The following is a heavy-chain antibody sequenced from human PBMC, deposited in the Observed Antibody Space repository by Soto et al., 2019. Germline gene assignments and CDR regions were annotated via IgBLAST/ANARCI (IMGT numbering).Heavy chain of an antibody. D-gene: IGHD3-22*01. CDR3: AKGGYSDSSGYLGWLDY. V-gene: IGHV3-30*18. J-gene: IGHJ4*02. CDR2: ISYDGSNR. CDR1: GFTFSSYG. Sequence: QVQLVESGGGVVQPGRSLRLSCAASGFTFSSYGIHWVRQAPGKGLEWVAVISYDGSNRYYADSVKGRITISSDKSKNTLYLQMNSLRAEDTAVYYCAKGGYSDSSGYLGWLDYWGQGTLVTVSS.